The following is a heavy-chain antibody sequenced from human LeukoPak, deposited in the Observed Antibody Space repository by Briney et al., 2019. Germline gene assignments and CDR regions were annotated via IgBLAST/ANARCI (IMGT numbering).Heavy chain of an antibody. J-gene: IGHJ4*02. CDR1: GGSIRSYY. CDR3: ARGRNDNGGMFFDS. D-gene: IGHD4-23*01. V-gene: IGHV4-59*01. CDR2: ISYSAYT. Sequence: PSETLSLTCTVSGGSIRSYYWSWIRQVPGKGLEWIGFISYSAYTSYSPSLKSRVAISVDTSKSQFSLRLSSMTAADTAIYYCARGRNDNGGMFFDSWAQGTLVTVSS.